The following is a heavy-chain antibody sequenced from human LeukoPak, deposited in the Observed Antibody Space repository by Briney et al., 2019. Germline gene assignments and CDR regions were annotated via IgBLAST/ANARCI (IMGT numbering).Heavy chain of an antibody. V-gene: IGHV3-23*01. Sequence: PGASLRLSCAASGFTFSSYAMSWVRQAPGKGLEWVSAITGSGDTTYYADSVKGRFTISRDNSKNTLYVEMNTLRAEDTAVYYCAKWGDYDILTGYYVSDFWGQGTLVTVSS. CDR2: ITGSGDTT. J-gene: IGHJ4*02. CDR3: AKWGDYDILTGYYVSDF. D-gene: IGHD3-9*01. CDR1: GFTFSSYA.